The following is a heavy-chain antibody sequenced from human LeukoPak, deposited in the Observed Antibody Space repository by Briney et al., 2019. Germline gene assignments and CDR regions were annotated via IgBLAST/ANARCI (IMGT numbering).Heavy chain of an antibody. V-gene: IGHV1-18*01. D-gene: IGHD6-13*01. CDR3: AREATAAGSLDY. CDR1: GYTFTSYG. J-gene: IGHJ4*02. CDR2: ISAYNGNT. Sequence: ASVKVSCKASGYTFTSYGISWVRQAPGQGLEWMGWISAYNGNTNYAQKLQGRVTMTTDTSTSTAYMELRSLRSDDTAVYCCAREATAAGSLDYWGQGTLVTVSS.